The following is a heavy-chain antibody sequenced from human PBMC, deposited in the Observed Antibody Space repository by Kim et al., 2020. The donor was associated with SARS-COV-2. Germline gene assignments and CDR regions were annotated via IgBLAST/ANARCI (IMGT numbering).Heavy chain of an antibody. J-gene: IGHJ4*02. CDR1: GGTFSSYA. CDR3: ARGNPSDYVWGSYRLDY. V-gene: IGHV1-69*13. Sequence: SVKVSCKASGGTFSSYAISWVRQAPGQGLEWMGGIIPIFGTANYAQKFQGRVTITADESTSTAYMELSSLRSEDTAVYYCARGNPSDYVWGSYRLDYWGEGALVTVSS. D-gene: IGHD3-16*02. CDR2: IIPIFGTA.